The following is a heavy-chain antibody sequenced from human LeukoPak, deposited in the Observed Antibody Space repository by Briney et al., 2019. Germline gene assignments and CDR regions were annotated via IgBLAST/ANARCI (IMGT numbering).Heavy chain of an antibody. CDR1: GFTFSSYA. D-gene: IGHD1-26*01. CDR2: ISYDGSNK. V-gene: IGHV3-30-3*01. CDR3: ARGLWELLKYYFDY. Sequence: PGGSLRLSCAASGFTFSSYAMHWVRQAPGKGLEWVAVISYDGSNKYYADSVKGRFTISRDNSKDTLYLQMNSLRAEDTGVYYCARGLWELLKYYFDYWGQGTLVTVSS. J-gene: IGHJ4*02.